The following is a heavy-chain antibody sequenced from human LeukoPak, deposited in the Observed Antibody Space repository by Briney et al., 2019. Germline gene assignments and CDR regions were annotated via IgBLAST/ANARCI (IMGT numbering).Heavy chain of an antibody. J-gene: IGHJ6*02. CDR2: IYYSGST. CDR3: ARATKPPPGYYYGMDV. CDR1: GGSNSSYY. V-gene: IGHV4-59*01. Sequence: PSETLSLTCTVSGGSNSSYYWSWIRQPPEKGLAWIGYIYYSGSTNYNPSLKSQVTISVDTSKNQFSLKLSSVTAADTAVYYCARATKPPPGYYYGMDVWGQGTTVTVSS. D-gene: IGHD5-24*01.